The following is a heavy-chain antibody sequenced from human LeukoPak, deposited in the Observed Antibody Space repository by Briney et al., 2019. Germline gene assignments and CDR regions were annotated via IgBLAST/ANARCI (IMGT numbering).Heavy chain of an antibody. CDR2: IYYSGST. V-gene: IGHV4-59*11. CDR3: AREARYDFWSGYYLV. J-gene: IGHJ6*04. Sequence: PSESLALTCTVSGGSISSHYWSWIRQPPGKGLEWIGDIYYSGSTDYNPSLKSRVTISVNTSKNQFSLKLSSVTAADTAVYYCAREARYDFWSGYYLVWGKGTTVTVSS. D-gene: IGHD3-3*01. CDR1: GGSISSHY.